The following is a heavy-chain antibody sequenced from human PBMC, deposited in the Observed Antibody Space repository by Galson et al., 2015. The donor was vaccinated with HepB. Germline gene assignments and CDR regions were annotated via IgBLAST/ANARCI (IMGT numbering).Heavy chain of an antibody. D-gene: IGHD3-10*01. CDR1: GFTFSSYG. CDR2: IWYDGSNK. V-gene: IGHV3-33*03. Sequence: SLRLSCAASGFTFSSYGIHWVRQAPGKGLEWVAVIWYDGSNKYYADSVKGRFTISRDNSKNTLYLQMNSLRAEDTAVYYCAKPQWFGELSPDAFDIWGQGTMVTVSS. CDR3: AKPQWFGELSPDAFDI. J-gene: IGHJ3*02.